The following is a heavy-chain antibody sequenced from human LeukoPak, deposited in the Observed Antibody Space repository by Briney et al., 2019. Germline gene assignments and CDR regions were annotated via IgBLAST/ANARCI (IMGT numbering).Heavy chain of an antibody. CDR1: GFTFSSYS. CDR3: ASVRGPRVGEFDY. D-gene: IGHD3-16*01. Sequence: GGSLRLSCAASGFTFSSYSMNWVRQAPGKGLEWVSSISSSSSYIYYADSVKGRFTISRDNAKNSLYLQMNSLRAEDTAVYYCASVRGPRVGEFDYWGQGTLVTVSS. J-gene: IGHJ4*02. V-gene: IGHV3-21*01. CDR2: ISSSSSYI.